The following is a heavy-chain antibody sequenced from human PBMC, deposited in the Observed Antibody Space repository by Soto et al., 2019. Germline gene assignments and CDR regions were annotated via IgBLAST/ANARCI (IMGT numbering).Heavy chain of an antibody. CDR1: GGSISSGGYY. D-gene: IGHD5-12*01. CDR3: ARSDDYGTYPRGYFDY. Sequence: PSETLSLTCTVSGGSISSGGYYLSWIRPHPGKGLEWIGYIYYSGSTYYNPSLKSRVTISVDTSKNQFSLKLSSVTAADTAVYYCARSDDYGTYPRGYFDYWGQGTLVTVSS. J-gene: IGHJ4*02. V-gene: IGHV4-31*03. CDR2: IYYSGST.